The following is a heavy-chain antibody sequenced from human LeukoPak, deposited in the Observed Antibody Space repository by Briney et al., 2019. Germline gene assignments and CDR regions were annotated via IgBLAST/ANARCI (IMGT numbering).Heavy chain of an antibody. CDR1: HYSISSDCF. CDR2: IYHSGGT. Sequence: NSSETLSLTCSVSHYSISSDCFWGWIRQPPGKGLEWIGSIYHSGGTYYNPSLKSRVTISVDTSKNQFSLKLSSVTAADTAVYYCARGHRGRRPRIAAAGTLDYWGQGTLVTVSS. V-gene: IGHV4-38-2*02. CDR3: ARGHRGRRPRIAAAGTLDY. D-gene: IGHD6-13*01. J-gene: IGHJ4*02.